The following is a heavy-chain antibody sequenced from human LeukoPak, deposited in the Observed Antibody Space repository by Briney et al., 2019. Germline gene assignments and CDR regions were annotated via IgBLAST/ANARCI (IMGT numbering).Heavy chain of an antibody. CDR3: ASRFQGTPFDY. D-gene: IGHD2-15*01. CDR2: IHYSGST. Sequence: SETLSLTCTVSSGSITSYYWSWIRQPPGKALEWIGFIHYSGSTYYNPSLKSRVTISVDTSKNQFSLKLSSVTAADTAVYYCASRFQGTPFDYWGQGTLVTVSS. V-gene: IGHV4-59*12. CDR1: SGSITSYY. J-gene: IGHJ4*02.